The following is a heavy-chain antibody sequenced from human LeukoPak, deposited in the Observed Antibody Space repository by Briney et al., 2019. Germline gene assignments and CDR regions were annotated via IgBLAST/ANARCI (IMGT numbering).Heavy chain of an antibody. J-gene: IGHJ4*02. CDR2: IYTSGST. CDR3: AREIGVRVSSYYFDY. CDR1: GGSFSGYY. Sequence: SETLSLTCAVYGGSFSGYYWSWIRQPAGKGLEWIGRIYTSGSTNYNPSLKSRVTMSVDTSKNQFSLKLSSVTAADTAVYYCAREIGVRVSSYYFDYWGQGTLVTVSS. V-gene: IGHV4-4*07. D-gene: IGHD3-10*01.